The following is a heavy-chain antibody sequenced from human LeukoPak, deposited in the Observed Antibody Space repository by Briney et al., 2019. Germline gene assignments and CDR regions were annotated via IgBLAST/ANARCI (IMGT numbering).Heavy chain of an antibody. CDR1: GYTFTGYY. V-gene: IGHV1-2*02. CDR2: INPNSGGT. CDR3: ARVWDSSSLSYDY. Sequence: GASVKVSCKASGYTFTGYYMHWVRQAPGQGLEWMGWINPNSGGTNYAQKFQGRVTMTRDTSISTAYMELSRLRSDDTAVYYCARVWDSSSLSYDYWGQGTLVTVSS. D-gene: IGHD6-6*01. J-gene: IGHJ4*02.